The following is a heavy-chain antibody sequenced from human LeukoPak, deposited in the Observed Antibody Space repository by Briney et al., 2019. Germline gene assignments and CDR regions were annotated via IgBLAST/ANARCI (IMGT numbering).Heavy chain of an antibody. J-gene: IGHJ3*02. CDR2: ISAYNGNA. Sequence: ASVKDSCKASGYTFTSYGISWVGQAPGQGLEWMGWISAYNGNANYAQKLQGRVTMTTDTSTSTAYMELRSLRSDDTAVYYCARVPILYYYESSGYYGDAFDIWGQGTMVTVSS. CDR3: ARVPILYYYESSGYYGDAFDI. CDR1: GYTFTSYG. V-gene: IGHV1-18*01. D-gene: IGHD3-22*01.